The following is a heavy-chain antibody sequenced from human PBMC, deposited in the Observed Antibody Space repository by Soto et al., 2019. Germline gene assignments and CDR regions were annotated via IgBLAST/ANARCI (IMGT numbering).Heavy chain of an antibody. D-gene: IGHD1-1*01. Sequence: QVHLVQSGAEVKKPGASVKVSCKGSGYAFTTYGITWVRQAPGQGLEWMGWISAHNGNTNYAQKLQVRVTVTIDTSTSTAYMELRRLRSDDPAVYYCARGRYGDYWGQGALVTVSS. CDR1: GYAFTTYG. CDR2: ISAHNGNT. J-gene: IGHJ4*02. CDR3: ARGRYGDY. V-gene: IGHV1-18*01.